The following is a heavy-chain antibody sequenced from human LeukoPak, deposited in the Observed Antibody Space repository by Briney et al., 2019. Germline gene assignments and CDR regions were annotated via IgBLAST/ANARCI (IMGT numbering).Heavy chain of an antibody. V-gene: IGHV1-2*02. CDR2: INPNSGGT. CDR3: ARDPNYYGSGSYYNRYYFDY. Sequence: ASVKVSCKASEYTFNGYYMHWVRQAPGQGLEWMGWINPNSGGTNYAQKFQGRVAMTRDTSISTAYMELSRLRSDDTAVYYCARDPNYYGSGSYYNRYYFDYWGQGTLVTVSS. CDR1: EYTFNGYY. J-gene: IGHJ4*02. D-gene: IGHD3-10*01.